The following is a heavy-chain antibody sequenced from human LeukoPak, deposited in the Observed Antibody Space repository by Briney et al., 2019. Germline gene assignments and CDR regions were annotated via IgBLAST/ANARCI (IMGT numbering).Heavy chain of an antibody. CDR3: ARGRGYSQSNWVDP. V-gene: IGHV3-7*03. D-gene: IGHD5-18*01. Sequence: GGSLRLSCAASGFTFSNYWMSWVRQAPGKGLEWVANIKQDGSEKYYVDSVKGRFTVSRDNTKNSLYLQMNSLRAEDTAVYYCARGRGYSQSNWVDPWGQGTMVTVSA. J-gene: IGHJ5*02. CDR2: IKQDGSEK. CDR1: GFTFSNYW.